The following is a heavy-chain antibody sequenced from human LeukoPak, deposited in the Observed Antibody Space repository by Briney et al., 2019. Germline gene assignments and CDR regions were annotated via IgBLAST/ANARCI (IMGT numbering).Heavy chain of an antibody. CDR1: GGSISNYY. J-gene: IGHJ6*02. Sequence: PSETLSLTCTVSGGSISNYYWSWIRQPPGKGLEWIGYIYYSGSTNYNPSLKSRVTISVDTSKNQFSLKLSSVTAADTAVYYCARVGGTDYYYYGMDVWGQGTTVTVSS. CDR3: ARVGGTDYYYYGMDV. V-gene: IGHV4-59*01. CDR2: IYYSGST. D-gene: IGHD1-26*01.